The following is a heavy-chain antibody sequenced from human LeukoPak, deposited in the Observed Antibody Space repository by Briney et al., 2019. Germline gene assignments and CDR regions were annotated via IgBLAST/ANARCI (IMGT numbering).Heavy chain of an antibody. D-gene: IGHD3-22*01. V-gene: IGHV4-59*01. CDR3: ARAWREYYYDSSGYWFDY. CDR2: IYYSGST. Sequence: SETLSLTCTVSGGSISIYYWSWIRQPPGKGLEWIGYIYYSGSTNYNPSLKSRVTISVDTSKNQFSLKLSSVTAADTAVYYCARAWREYYYDSSGYWFDYWGQGTLVTVSS. J-gene: IGHJ4*02. CDR1: GGSISIYY.